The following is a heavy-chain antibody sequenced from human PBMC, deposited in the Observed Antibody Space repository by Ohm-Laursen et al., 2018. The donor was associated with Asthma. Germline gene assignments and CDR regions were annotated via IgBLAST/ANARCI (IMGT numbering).Heavy chain of an antibody. CDR3: ARHLIAAAGLPDWFDP. D-gene: IGHD6-13*01. V-gene: IGHV4-39*01. CDR1: GGSISSSSYY. J-gene: IGHJ5*02. Sequence: PSETLSLTCTVSGGSISSSSYYWGWIRQPPGKGLEWIGSIYYSGSTYYNPSLKSRVTISVDTSKNQFSLKLSSVTAADTAVYYCARHLIAAAGLPDWFDPWGQGTLVTVSS. CDR2: IYYSGST.